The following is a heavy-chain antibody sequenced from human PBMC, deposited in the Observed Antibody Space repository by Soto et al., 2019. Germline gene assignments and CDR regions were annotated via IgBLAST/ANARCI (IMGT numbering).Heavy chain of an antibody. Sequence: EVQLVESGGGLVQPGGSLKLSCAASGFTFSGSAMHWVRQASGKGLEWVGRIRSKANSYATAYAASVKGRFTISRDDSKNTANLQMNSLKTEDTAVYYCTREDPGYRSRWENWFDPWGQGTLVTVSS. D-gene: IGHD6-13*01. CDR1: GFTFSGSA. V-gene: IGHV3-73*02. J-gene: IGHJ5*02. CDR2: IRSKANSYAT. CDR3: TREDPGYRSRWENWFDP.